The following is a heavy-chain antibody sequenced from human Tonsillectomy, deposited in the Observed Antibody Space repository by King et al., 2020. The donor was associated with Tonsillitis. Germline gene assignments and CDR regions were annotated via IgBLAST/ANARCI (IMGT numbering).Heavy chain of an antibody. D-gene: IGHD5-24*01. Sequence: QLVESGPEVKKPGTSVKVSCKASGITSSRSAIQWLRQSRGHRAEWLGWIVVGAGNTNYEPRFQERVTIIREMSTRTADMELSSLRAEDTAVYYCAANVDNDREGLFPYGMAVWRKGTTVTVSS. V-gene: IGHV1-58*02. CDR1: GITSSRSA. CDR2: IVVGAGNT. J-gene: IGHJ6*04. CDR3: AANVDNDREGLFPYGMAV.